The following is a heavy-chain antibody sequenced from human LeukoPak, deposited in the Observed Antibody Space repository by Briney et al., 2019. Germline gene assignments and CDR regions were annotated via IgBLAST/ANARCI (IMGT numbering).Heavy chain of an antibody. D-gene: IGHD5-12*01. CDR3: ARQVGLAIVATLSGVDY. CDR1: GYTFTGYY. Sequence: ASVKVSCKASGYTFTGYYMHWVRQAPGQGLEWMGWINPNSGGTNYAQKFQGRVTMTRDTSISTAYMELSRLRSDDTAVYYCARQVGLAIVATLSGVDYWGQGTLVTVSS. V-gene: IGHV1-2*02. J-gene: IGHJ4*02. CDR2: INPNSGGT.